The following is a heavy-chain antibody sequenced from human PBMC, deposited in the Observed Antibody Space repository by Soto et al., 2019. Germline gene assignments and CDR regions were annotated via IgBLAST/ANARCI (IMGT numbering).Heavy chain of an antibody. D-gene: IGHD6-6*01. J-gene: IGHJ6*02. CDR2: IYTSGST. V-gene: IGHV4-4*07. Sequence: SETLSLTCTVSGGSISSYYWSWIRQPAGKGLEWIGRIYTSGSTNYNPSLKSRVTMSVDTSKNQFSLKLSSVTAADTAVYYCARDSSSSRNYYGMDVWGQGTTVTVSS. CDR3: ARDSSSSRNYYGMDV. CDR1: GGSISSYY.